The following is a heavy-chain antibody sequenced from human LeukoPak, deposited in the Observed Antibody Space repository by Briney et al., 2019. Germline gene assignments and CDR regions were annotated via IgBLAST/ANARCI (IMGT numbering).Heavy chain of an antibody. D-gene: IGHD3-22*01. V-gene: IGHV1-2*02. CDR1: GYTFTGYY. CDR2: INPNSGGT. Sequence: APVKVSCKASGYTFTGYYMHWVRQAPGQGLEWMGWINPNSGGTNYAQKFQGRVTMTRDTSISTAYMELSRLRSDDTAVYYCARGAYYYDSSGYYWFDPWGQGTLVTVSS. J-gene: IGHJ5*02. CDR3: ARGAYYYDSSGYYWFDP.